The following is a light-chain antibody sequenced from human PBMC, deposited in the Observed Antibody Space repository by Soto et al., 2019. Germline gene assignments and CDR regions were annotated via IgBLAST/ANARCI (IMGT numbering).Light chain of an antibody. CDR2: AAS. CDR3: QQRSNWPPLT. J-gene: IGKJ4*02. V-gene: IGKV3-11*01. CDR1: QSVSSY. Sequence: EIVLTQSPATLSLSPGEIATLSCRASQSVSSYLAWYQQKPGQAPRLLIYAASNRATGIPARFSGSGSGTDFTLTISSLEPEDFAVYYWQQRSNWPPLTFGGGTKVEIK.